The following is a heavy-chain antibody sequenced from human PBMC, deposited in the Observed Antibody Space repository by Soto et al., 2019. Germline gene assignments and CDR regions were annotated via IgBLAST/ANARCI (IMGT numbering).Heavy chain of an antibody. CDR1: GGSISGYY. CDR3: AREVAGMVFFDY. V-gene: IGHV4-4*07. D-gene: IGHD6-19*01. CDR2: IYTSGTT. J-gene: IGHJ4*02. Sequence: SETLSLTCTVSGGSISGYYWNWIRQPAGKGLEWIGRIYTSGTTNYNPSLKSRVTMSVDTSKNQFSLKLSSMTAADTAVYYCAREVAGMVFFDYWGQGTLVTVSS.